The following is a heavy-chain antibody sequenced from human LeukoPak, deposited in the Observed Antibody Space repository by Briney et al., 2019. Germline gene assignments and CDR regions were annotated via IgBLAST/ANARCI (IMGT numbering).Heavy chain of an antibody. Sequence: GGSLRLSCAASGVTVSSNYMSWVRQAPGKGLEWVSVLYSGGNTYYADSVKGRFTISRDNSKNTLYLQTDTLRAEDAAVYYCAKGFGSTWYWALDIWGQGTMVTVSS. D-gene: IGHD6-13*01. CDR1: GVTVSSNY. CDR2: LYSGGNT. V-gene: IGHV3-53*01. CDR3: AKGFGSTWYWALDI. J-gene: IGHJ3*02.